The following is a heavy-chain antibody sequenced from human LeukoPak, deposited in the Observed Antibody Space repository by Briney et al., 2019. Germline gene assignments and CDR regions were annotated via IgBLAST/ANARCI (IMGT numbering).Heavy chain of an antibody. CDR2: IYSGGST. CDR1: GFTVSSNY. CDR3: ARESTRDYYGSGSRPRLHYGMDV. V-gene: IGHV3-53*01. Sequence: GGSLRLSCAASGFTVSSNYMSWVRQAPGKGVEWVSVIYSGGSTYYADSVKGRFTISRDNSKNTLYLQMNSLRAEDTAVYYCARESTRDYYGSGSRPRLHYGMDVWGQGTTVTVSS. D-gene: IGHD3-10*01. J-gene: IGHJ6*02.